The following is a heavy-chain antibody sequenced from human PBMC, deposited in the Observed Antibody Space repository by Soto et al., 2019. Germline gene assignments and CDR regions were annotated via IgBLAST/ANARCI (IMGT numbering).Heavy chain of an antibody. CDR2: IYHSGST. V-gene: IGHV4-38-2*01. Sequence: PAETLSLTCAVSGYSISSGYYWGWIRPPPGKGLEWIGSIYHSGSTYYNPSLKSRVTISVDTSKNQFSLKLSSVTAADTAVYYCARARLDPRMAYYGMDVWGQGTTVTVSS. CDR3: ARARLDPRMAYYGMDV. D-gene: IGHD6-25*01. CDR1: GYSISSGYY. J-gene: IGHJ6*02.